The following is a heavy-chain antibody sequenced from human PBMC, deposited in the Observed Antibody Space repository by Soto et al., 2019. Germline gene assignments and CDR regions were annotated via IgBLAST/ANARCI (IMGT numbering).Heavy chain of an antibody. D-gene: IGHD2-21*01. CDR1: GAALNSGNYY. V-gene: IGHV4-31*03. Sequence: PSETLSLTGSASGAALNSGNYYWSWILQVPGKGLEWIGHIYVTGAVDYNPSLRDRITISQDTSERQFSLNLRLVTAADTAVYYCARLRIATNNYKWFDPWGQGTLVTVSS. J-gene: IGHJ5*02. CDR3: ARLRIATNNYKWFDP. CDR2: IYVTGAV.